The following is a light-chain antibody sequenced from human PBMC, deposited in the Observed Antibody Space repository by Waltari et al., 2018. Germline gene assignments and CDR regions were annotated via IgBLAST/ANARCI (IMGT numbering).Light chain of an antibody. CDR2: GAS. V-gene: IGKV3-15*01. J-gene: IGKJ1*01. CDR3: QQYNNWPPWT. CDR1: QSVSSN. Sequence: DIVMTQSPATLSVSPGARATLSCRASQSVSSNLAWYQQKPGQAPRLLIYGASTRATGIPARFSGSGSGTEFTLTISSLQSEDFAVYYCQQYNNWPPWTFGQGTKGEIK.